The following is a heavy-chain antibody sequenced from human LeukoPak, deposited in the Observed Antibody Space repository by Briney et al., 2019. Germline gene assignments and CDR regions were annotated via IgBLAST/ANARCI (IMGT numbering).Heavy chain of an antibody. CDR2: IYYTGNT. CDR1: GDSISTSNSY. CDR3: AKQTGSGLFLP. J-gene: IGHJ4*02. Sequence: SETLSLTCTVSGDSISTSNSYWGWIRQPPGKGLEWIGSIYYTGNTYYNASLKSRVTISIDTSKNQFSLKLTSVTAADTAVYYCAKQTGSGLFLPGGQGTLVTVSS. V-gene: IGHV4-39*01. D-gene: IGHD3-10*01.